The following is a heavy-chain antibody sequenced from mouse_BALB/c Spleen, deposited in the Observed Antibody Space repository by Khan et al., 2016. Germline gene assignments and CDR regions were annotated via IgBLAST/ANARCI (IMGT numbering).Heavy chain of an antibody. D-gene: IGHD2-2*01. CDR1: GYTFTDYS. Sequence: QIQLVQSGPELKKPGETVKISCKASGYTFTDYSMHWVKQAPGKGLKWMGWINTETSEPTYADDFKGRFAISLETSASTAYLQINNLKNEDTATYFCAREGVCLRRCYAMDDWGEGTSVTVAS. V-gene: IGHV9-2-1*01. J-gene: IGHJ4*01. CDR2: INTETSEP. CDR3: AREGVCLRRCYAMDD.